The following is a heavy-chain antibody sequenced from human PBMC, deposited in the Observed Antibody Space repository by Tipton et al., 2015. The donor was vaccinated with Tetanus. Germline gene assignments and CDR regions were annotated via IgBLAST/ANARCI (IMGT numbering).Heavy chain of an antibody. Sequence: SLRLSCADTGFRFSSDWMGWVRQAAGKGLEWVAHINRDGSEKACADAVQGRFSISRDSAKNSLSLQMNSLRAEDTAVYYCARYLFAYGMDVWGQGPPVTVSS. CDR2: INRDGSEK. J-gene: IGHJ6*02. V-gene: IGHV3-7*03. CDR3: ARYLFAYGMDV. CDR1: GFRFSSDW.